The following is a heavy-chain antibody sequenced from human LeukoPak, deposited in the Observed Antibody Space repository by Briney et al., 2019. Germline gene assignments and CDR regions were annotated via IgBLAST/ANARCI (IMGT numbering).Heavy chain of an antibody. Sequence: ASVKVSCKASGYTFTSYYMHWVRQAPGQGLEWMGIINPSGGSTSYAQKFQGRVTMTRDTSTSTVYMEMSTLRSEDTAVYYCARDQLVGDLPRTDVWAKGPRSPSP. CDR3: ARDQLVGDLPRTDV. J-gene: IGHJ6*02. V-gene: IGHV1-46*01. CDR1: GYTFTSYY. CDR2: INPSGGST. D-gene: IGHD3-10*01.